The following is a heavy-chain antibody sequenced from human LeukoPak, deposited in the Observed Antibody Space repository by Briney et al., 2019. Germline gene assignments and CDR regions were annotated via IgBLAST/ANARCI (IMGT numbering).Heavy chain of an antibody. V-gene: IGHV3-23*01. CDR1: GFTFSSHG. D-gene: IGHD3-22*01. CDR2: ISPSGGIT. J-gene: IGHJ6*03. CDR3: ARAYYYDSSGYSNYYYYYMDV. Sequence: GGSLRLSCGASGFTFSSHGMNWVRQAPGKGLEWVSGISPSGGITYYTDSVKGRFTISRDNSKNTVSLQMNSLRGEDTAVYYCARAYYYDSSGYSNYYYYYMDVWGKGTTVTISS.